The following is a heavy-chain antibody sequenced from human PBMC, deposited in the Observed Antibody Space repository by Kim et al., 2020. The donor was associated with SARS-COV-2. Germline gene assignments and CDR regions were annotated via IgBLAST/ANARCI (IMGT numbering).Heavy chain of an antibody. J-gene: IGHJ5*02. V-gene: IGHV3-74*01. CDR3: ARGRGLPDL. CDR2: SNK. Sequence: SNKTYADSVKGRFTISRDNVRGTLYLQMNSLTADDTAIYYCARGRGLPDLWGPGTLVTVSS.